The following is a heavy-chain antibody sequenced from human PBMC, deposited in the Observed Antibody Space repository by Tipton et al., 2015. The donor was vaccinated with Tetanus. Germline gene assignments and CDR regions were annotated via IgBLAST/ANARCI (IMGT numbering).Heavy chain of an antibody. CDR3: ARMQQLEAFVDI. V-gene: IGHV4-39*01. Sequence: TLSLTCTVSGGSISSSSYYWGWIRQPPGKGLEWIGSIYYSGSTYYNPSLKSRVTISVDTSKNQFSLKLSSVTAAVTAVYYCARMQQLEAFVDIWGQGTMVTVSS. J-gene: IGHJ3*02. D-gene: IGHD6-13*01. CDR2: IYYSGST. CDR1: GGSISSSSYY.